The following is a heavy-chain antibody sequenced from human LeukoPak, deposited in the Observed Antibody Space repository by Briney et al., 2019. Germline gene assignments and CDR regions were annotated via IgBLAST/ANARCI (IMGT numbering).Heavy chain of an antibody. D-gene: IGHD3-10*01. J-gene: IGHJ6*02. CDR3: ASLWFGETYYYGMDV. CDR1: GGSFSGYY. CDR2: INHSGST. V-gene: IGHV4-34*01. Sequence: SETLSLTCAVYGGSFSGYYWSWICQPPGKGLEWIGEINHSGSTNYNPSLKGRVTISVDTSKNQFSLKLSSVTAADTAVYYCASLWFGETYYYGMDVWGQGTTVTVSS.